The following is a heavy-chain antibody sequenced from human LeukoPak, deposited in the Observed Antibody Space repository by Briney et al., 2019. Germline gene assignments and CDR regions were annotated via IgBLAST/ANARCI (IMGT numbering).Heavy chain of an antibody. CDR1: GFTFSGYW. V-gene: IGHV3-74*01. D-gene: IGHD6-19*01. J-gene: IGHJ4*02. Sequence: GGSLRLSCAASGFTFSGYWMHWVRQVPGKGLMGGSRISFDGSTTTYADSVKGRFTISRDNAKNTLYLQMNSLTAEDTAVYYCARSGYSNGYDYWGQGTLVTVSS. CDR2: ISFDGSTT. CDR3: ARSGYSNGYDY.